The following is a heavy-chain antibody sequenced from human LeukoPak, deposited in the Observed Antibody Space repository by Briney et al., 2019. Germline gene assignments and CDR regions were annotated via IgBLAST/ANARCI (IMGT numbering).Heavy chain of an antibody. V-gene: IGHV3-53*01. CDR2: IYSGGST. D-gene: IGHD2-15*01. CDR1: GFTVSSNY. Sequence: AGGSLRLSCAASGFTVSSNYMSWVRQAPGKGLEWVSVIYSGGSTYYADSVKGRFTISRDNAKNSLYLQMNSLRAEDTAVYYCARAPNYCSGGSCYDYWGQGTLVTVSS. CDR3: ARAPNYCSGGSCYDY. J-gene: IGHJ4*02.